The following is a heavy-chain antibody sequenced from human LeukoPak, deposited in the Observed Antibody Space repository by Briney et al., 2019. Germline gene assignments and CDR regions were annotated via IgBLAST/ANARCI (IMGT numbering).Heavy chain of an antibody. CDR3: AKDRSAYYIDYFQH. V-gene: IGHV3-23*01. J-gene: IGHJ1*01. CDR2: ISGSGGST. D-gene: IGHD3-22*01. Sequence: GGSLRLSCAASGLTFSSYALSWVRQAPGKGLEWVSAISGSGGSTYYADSVKGRFTISRDNSKNTLYLQMTSLRAEDTAVYYCAKDRSAYYIDYFQHWGQGTLVTVSS. CDR1: GLTFSSYA.